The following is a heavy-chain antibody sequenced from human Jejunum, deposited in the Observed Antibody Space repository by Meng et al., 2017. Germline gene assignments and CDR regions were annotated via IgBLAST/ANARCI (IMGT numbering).Heavy chain of an antibody. J-gene: IGHJ1*01. D-gene: IGHD4-23*01. CDR2: IHYSGGT. CDR3: ARATAGNSEYFQN. CDR1: GGSMNSAGHY. V-gene: IGHV4-31*03. Sequence: QGQRQESGPGRVKPAQTLSLTCTVSGGSMNSAGHYWSWIRQDPGKGLEWIGYIHYSGGTYYNPSLKSRVTISVDTSKNQFSLKLNSVSAADTAVYYCARATAGNSEYFQNWGQGTLVTVSS.